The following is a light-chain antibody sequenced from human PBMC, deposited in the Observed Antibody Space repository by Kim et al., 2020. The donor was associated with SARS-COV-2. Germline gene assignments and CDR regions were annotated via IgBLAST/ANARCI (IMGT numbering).Light chain of an antibody. CDR2: DVS. Sequence: QSITISCTGTSSDVGGYNYVSWYQQHPGKAPKLMIYDVSNRPSGVSNRFSGSKSGNTASLTISGLQAEDEAHYYCSSYTSSSTWVFGGGTQLTVL. CDR1: SSDVGGYNY. J-gene: IGLJ3*02. CDR3: SSYTSSSTWV. V-gene: IGLV2-14*03.